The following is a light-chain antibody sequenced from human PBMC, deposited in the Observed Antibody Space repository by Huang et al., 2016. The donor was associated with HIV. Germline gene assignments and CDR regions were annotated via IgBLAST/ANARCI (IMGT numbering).Light chain of an antibody. J-gene: IGKJ4*01. CDR1: QSIGTY. V-gene: IGKV3-11*01. Sequence: EIVLTQSPVTLSLSPGDRATLSCRASQSIGTYLAWYQQKSGQAPRLLIYDVSNRAAGLPARFSASGSETDFTLTIASLDPDDFAIYHCQQRSKWPLTFGGGTKV. CDR3: QQRSKWPLT. CDR2: DVS.